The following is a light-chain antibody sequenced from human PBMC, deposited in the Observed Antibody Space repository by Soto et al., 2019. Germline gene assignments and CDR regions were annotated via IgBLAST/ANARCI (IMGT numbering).Light chain of an antibody. CDR3: QQLNSYPLT. Sequence: DIQLTQSPSFLSASVGDRVTITCRASQGISSYLAWYQQKPGKAPKLLIYAASTLQSGVPSRFSCSGAGTEFTLTISSLQPEDCATYYSQQLNSYPLTFGGGTKVEIK. V-gene: IGKV1-9*01. J-gene: IGKJ4*01. CDR2: AAS. CDR1: QGISSY.